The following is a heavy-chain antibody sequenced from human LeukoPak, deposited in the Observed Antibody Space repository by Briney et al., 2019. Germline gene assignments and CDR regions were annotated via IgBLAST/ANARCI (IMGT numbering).Heavy chain of an antibody. CDR3: AKDQVYYYDSSGIDY. D-gene: IGHD3-22*01. CDR1: GFTFSSYA. Sequence: PGGSLRLSCAASGFTFSSYAMRWVRQAPGKGLEWVSAISGSGGSTYYADSVKGRVTISRDNSKNTLYLQMNSLRAEDTAVYYCAKDQVYYYDSSGIDYWGQGTLVTVSS. J-gene: IGHJ4*02. CDR2: ISGSGGST. V-gene: IGHV3-23*01.